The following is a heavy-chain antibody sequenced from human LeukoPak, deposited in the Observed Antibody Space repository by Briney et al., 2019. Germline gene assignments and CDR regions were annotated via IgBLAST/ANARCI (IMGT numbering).Heavy chain of an antibody. CDR1: GYRFNSYW. Sequence: GGAPEISRKSSGYRFNSYWIGRVRQIPGKGLEGVGIIYPGDSDTRYSPSFQGQVTISADKSISTAYLQWSSLKASDTAMYYCATRPIVSDAFDIWGQGTMVTVSS. CDR3: ATRPIVSDAFDI. J-gene: IGHJ3*02. CDR2: IYPGDSDT. D-gene: IGHD1-26*01. V-gene: IGHV5-51*01.